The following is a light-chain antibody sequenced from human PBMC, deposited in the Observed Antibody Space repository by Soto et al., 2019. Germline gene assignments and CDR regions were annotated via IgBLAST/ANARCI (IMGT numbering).Light chain of an antibody. Sequence: EIVMTQSPATPAVSPGERATLSCRASQSVSSQLAWYQQKPGQAPRVLIYGASTRATGIPARFSGSGSGTKYPLTISCLESEEFAVNDCKLYSDWLPKWTFGQGTKVDIK. CDR1: QSVSSQ. CDR2: GAS. V-gene: IGKV3-15*01. J-gene: IGKJ1*01. CDR3: KLYSDWLPKWT.